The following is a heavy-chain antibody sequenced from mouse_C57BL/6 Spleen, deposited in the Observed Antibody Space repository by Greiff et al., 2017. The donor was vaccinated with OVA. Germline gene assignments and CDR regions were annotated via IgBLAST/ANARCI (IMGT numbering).Heavy chain of an antibody. CDR3: ARRSREDYAMDY. V-gene: IGHV1-80*01. CDR1: GYAFSSYW. CDR2: IYPGDGDT. J-gene: IGHJ4*01. Sequence: VQLQQSGAELVKPGASVKISCKASGYAFSSYWMNWVKQRPGTGLEWIGQIYPGDGDTNYNGKFKGKATLTADKSSSTAYMQLSSLTSEDSAVYFCARRSREDYAMDYWGQGTSVTVSS.